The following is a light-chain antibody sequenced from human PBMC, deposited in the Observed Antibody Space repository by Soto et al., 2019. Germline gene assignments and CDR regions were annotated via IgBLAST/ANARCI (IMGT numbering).Light chain of an antibody. CDR1: QSVSSSY. CDR2: GAS. J-gene: IGKJ2*01. V-gene: IGKV3-20*01. Sequence: EIVLTQSPGTLSLSPGERATLSCRASQSVSSSYLAWYQQKPGQAPRLLIYGASSRATGIPDRFSGSGSGTDLTLTISRLEPEDVAGYCCQQYGSSPPNTFGQGTKLEIK. CDR3: QQYGSSPPNT.